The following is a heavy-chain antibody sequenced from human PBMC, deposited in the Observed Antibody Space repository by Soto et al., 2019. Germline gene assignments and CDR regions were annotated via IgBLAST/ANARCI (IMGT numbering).Heavy chain of an antibody. CDR1: GFXFSDYA. CDR3: AVRKSGSFFDY. CDR2: ISGSGDST. J-gene: IGHJ4*02. V-gene: IGHV3-23*01. D-gene: IGHD1-26*01. Sequence: GXLRLSCAASGFXFSDYAVIWVRQAPGKGPEWVSAISGSGDSTYYTDSVKGRFTISRDNSKNTLYLQMNSLRAEDTAVYYCAVRKSGSFFDYWGQGTLVTVP.